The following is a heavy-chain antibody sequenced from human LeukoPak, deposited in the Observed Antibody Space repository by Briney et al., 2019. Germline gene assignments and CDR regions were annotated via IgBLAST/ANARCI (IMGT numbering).Heavy chain of an antibody. CDR3: ARDITYYYDSGSYYGNFDY. V-gene: IGHV4-59*01. CDR2: IYYSGST. D-gene: IGHD3-10*01. J-gene: IGHJ4*02. Sequence: SETLSLTCNVSGGSISSYYWSWIRQPPGKGLEWIGSIYYSGSTNYNPSLKSRVTISVDTSKNQFSLKLSSVTAADTAVYYCARDITYYYDSGSYYGNFDYWGQGTLVTVSS. CDR1: GGSISSYY.